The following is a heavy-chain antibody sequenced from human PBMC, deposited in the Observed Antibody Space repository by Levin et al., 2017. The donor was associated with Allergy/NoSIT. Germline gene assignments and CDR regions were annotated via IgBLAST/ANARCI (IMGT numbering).Heavy chain of an antibody. D-gene: IGHD1-1*01. V-gene: IGHV3-23*01. J-gene: IGHJ4*02. Sequence: GESLKISCAASGFTFSSYAMSWVRQAPGKGLEWVSAISGSGGSTYYADSVKGRFTISRDNSKNTLYLQMNSLRAEDTAVYYCVEIESWNDSAPSDYFDYWGQGTLVTVSS. CDR3: VEIESWNDSAPSDYFDY. CDR2: ISGSGGST. CDR1: GFTFSSYA.